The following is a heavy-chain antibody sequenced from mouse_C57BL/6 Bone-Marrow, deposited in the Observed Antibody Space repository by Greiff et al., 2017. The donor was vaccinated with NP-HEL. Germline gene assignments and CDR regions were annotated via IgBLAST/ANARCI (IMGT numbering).Heavy chain of an antibody. Sequence: EVKLVESGPGLVKPSQSLSLTCSVTGYSITSGYYWNWIRQFPGNKLEWMGYISYDGSNNYNPSLKNRISITRDTSKNQFFLKLNSVTTEDTATYYCARKTTVVDYWGQGTTLTVSS. D-gene: IGHD1-1*01. J-gene: IGHJ2*01. CDR3: ARKTTVVDY. CDR2: ISYDGSN. V-gene: IGHV3-6*01. CDR1: GYSITSGYY.